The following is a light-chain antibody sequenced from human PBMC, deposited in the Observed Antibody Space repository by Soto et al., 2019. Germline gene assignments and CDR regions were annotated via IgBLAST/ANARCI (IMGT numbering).Light chain of an antibody. V-gene: IGKV1-39*01. CDR1: QSISSY. CDR3: QQTSSPQFT. Sequence: DIQVTRTTNSLSSCVEDRVTITCRASQSISSYVNWFQQKPGKVPKVLIYAASSLQSGVPSRFSGRGSGTDFTLTISSLQAEDFATYYCQQTSSPQFTFGPGTKVDI. CDR2: AAS. J-gene: IGKJ3*01.